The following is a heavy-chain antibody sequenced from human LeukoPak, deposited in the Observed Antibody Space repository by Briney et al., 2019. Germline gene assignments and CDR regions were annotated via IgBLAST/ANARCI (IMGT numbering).Heavy chain of an antibody. Sequence: PGGSLRLSCAASGFTVSSNYMSWVRQAPGKGLEWVSVIYSGGSTYYADSVKGRFTISRDNSKNTLYLQMNSLRAEDTAVYYCARLNRRSWFDPWGQGTLVTVSS. V-gene: IGHV3-53*01. CDR3: ARLNRRSWFDP. D-gene: IGHD1-14*01. J-gene: IGHJ5*02. CDR2: IYSGGST. CDR1: GFTVSSNY.